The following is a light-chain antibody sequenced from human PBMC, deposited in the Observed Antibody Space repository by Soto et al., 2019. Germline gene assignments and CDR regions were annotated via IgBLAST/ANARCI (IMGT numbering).Light chain of an antibody. CDR1: QSIGLA. CDR2: DAS. CDR3: QQHTDRPPWT. Sequence: EIVLTQSPATLSLSPAERATLSCTASQSIGLAIAWYQHKPGQAPRLLIFDASQRATGIPARFRGSGSGTDFTLSISSLEPEDFAVYYCQQHTDRPPWTFGQGTKVDNK. V-gene: IGKV3-11*01. J-gene: IGKJ1*01.